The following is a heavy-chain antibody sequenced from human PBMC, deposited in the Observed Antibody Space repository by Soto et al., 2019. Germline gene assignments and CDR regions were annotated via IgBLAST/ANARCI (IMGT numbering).Heavy chain of an antibody. Sequence: LRLSCEASGFTFSLYSMVWVRQAPGEGLEWVSSISSSSSYIYYADSLKGRFSISRDNAKNSLYLQMDSLRVEDTATYYCVRARATDSRPDYWGQGTLVTVSS. V-gene: IGHV3-21*01. J-gene: IGHJ4*02. D-gene: IGHD3-22*01. CDR3: VRARATDSRPDY. CDR1: GFTFSLYS. CDR2: ISSSSSYI.